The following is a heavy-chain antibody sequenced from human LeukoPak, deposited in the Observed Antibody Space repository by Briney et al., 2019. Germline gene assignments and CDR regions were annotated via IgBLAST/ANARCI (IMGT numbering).Heavy chain of an antibody. Sequence: ASVKVSCKASGYTFTAYYMHWVRQAPGQGLEWLGWISPNSGGTNYAQNFKGWVTMTRDTSISTAYMELSRLRSDDSAVYYCARETVKDAFDIWGQGTMVTVSS. CDR2: ISPNSGGT. CDR1: GYTFTAYY. J-gene: IGHJ3*02. CDR3: ARETVKDAFDI. V-gene: IGHV1-2*04. D-gene: IGHD1-14*01.